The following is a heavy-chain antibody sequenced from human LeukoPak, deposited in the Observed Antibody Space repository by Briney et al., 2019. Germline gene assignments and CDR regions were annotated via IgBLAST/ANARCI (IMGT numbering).Heavy chain of an antibody. Sequence: PSETLSLPCTVSGGSISSSTYCWGWIRQPPGKGLEWIGRFSYSGGTYYTPSLKSRVTISVDTSKNQFSLELSFVNDADTAVYFCARRLRYYYDSGGYYFDYWGQGILVTVSS. D-gene: IGHD3-22*01. CDR3: ARRLRYYYDSGGYYFDY. V-gene: IGHV4-39*01. CDR2: FSYSGGT. CDR1: GGSISSSTYC. J-gene: IGHJ4*02.